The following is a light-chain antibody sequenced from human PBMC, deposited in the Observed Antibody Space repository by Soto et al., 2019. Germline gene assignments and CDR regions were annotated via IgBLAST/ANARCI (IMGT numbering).Light chain of an antibody. V-gene: IGKV2-30*02. J-gene: IGKJ2*01. CDR3: MQGTHWPYT. CDR1: QSLVHTPGNTY. Sequence: EAVLTQSPLSLPVTLGQPASISCRSSQSLVHTPGNTYLNWFQQRPGQSPRRLIYKVSNRDSGVPDRFSGSESGTDFTLTISRVEAEDVGLYSCMQGTHWPYTFGQGTKLEIK. CDR2: KVS.